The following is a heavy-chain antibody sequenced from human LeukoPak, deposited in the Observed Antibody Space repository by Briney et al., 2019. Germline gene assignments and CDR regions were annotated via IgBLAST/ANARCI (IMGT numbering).Heavy chain of an antibody. J-gene: IGHJ4*02. Sequence: GGSLRLSCAASGFTFSSYAMSWVRQTPGKGLEWVSAISGSGGSTYYADSVKGRFTISRDNSKNTLYLQMNSLRAEDTAVYYCAKRGSEYSYGYHFDYWGKGTLVTVSS. CDR1: GFTFSSYA. D-gene: IGHD5-18*01. CDR3: AKRGSEYSYGYHFDY. CDR2: ISGSGGST. V-gene: IGHV3-23*01.